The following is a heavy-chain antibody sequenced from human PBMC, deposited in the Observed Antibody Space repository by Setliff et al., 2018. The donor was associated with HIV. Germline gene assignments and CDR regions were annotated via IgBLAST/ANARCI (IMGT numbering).Heavy chain of an antibody. D-gene: IGHD3-3*01. Sequence: PGGSLRLSCAASGFTFSDCSMNWVRQAPGKGLEWISYITSTGSTIFYADSVKGRFTISRDNSKNTLYLQMSSLRVEDTALYYCARAPGRFVYNSYFFDYWGQGTLVTVSS. CDR1: GFTFSDCS. CDR2: ITSTGSTI. V-gene: IGHV3-48*01. CDR3: ARAPGRFVYNSYFFDY. J-gene: IGHJ4*02.